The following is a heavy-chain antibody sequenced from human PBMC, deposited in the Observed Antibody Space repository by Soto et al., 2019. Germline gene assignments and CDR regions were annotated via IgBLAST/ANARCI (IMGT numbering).Heavy chain of an antibody. V-gene: IGHV3-53*01. CDR2: IYSGGST. D-gene: IGHD4-4*01. CDR3: ERGAVLPTTVTTSFYNYGMDV. CDR1: GFTVSSNY. J-gene: IGHJ6*02. Sequence: EVQLVESGGGLIQPGGSLRLSCAASGFTVSSNYMSWVRQAPGKGLEWVSVIYSGGSTYYADSVKGRVTISRDNSKNRLYLQMNGRRADDTDVDFCERGAVLPTTVTTSFYNYGMDVWGQGTTGTVSS.